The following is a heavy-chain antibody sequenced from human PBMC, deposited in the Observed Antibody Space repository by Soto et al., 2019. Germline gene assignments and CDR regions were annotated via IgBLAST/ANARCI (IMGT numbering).Heavy chain of an antibody. V-gene: IGHV4-30-4*01. CDR3: ARVGGYGDYVSYFQH. Sequence: QVQLQESGPGLVKPSQTLSLTCTVSGGSISSGDYYWSWIRQPPGKGLEWIGYIYYSGSTYYNPSLKSRVTISVDTSKNQFSLKLSSVTAADTAVYYCARVGGYGDYVSYFQHWGQGTLVTVSS. CDR1: GGSISSGDYY. D-gene: IGHD4-17*01. J-gene: IGHJ1*01. CDR2: IYYSGST.